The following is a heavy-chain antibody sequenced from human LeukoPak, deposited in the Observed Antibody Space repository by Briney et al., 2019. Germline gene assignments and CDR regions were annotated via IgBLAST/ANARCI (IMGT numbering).Heavy chain of an antibody. V-gene: IGHV4-4*07. CDR3: ARARIYGDYAWFDP. CDR1: GGSISSYY. D-gene: IGHD4-17*01. Sequence: SETLSLTCTVSGGSISSYYWSWIRQPAGKGLEWIGRIYTSGSTNYNPSLQSRVTMSVDTSKNQFSLKLSSVTAADTAVYYCARARIYGDYAWFDPWGQGTLVTVSS. J-gene: IGHJ5*02. CDR2: IYTSGST.